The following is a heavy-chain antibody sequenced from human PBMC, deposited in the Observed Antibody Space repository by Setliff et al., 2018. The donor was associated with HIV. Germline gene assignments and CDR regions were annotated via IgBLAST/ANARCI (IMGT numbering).Heavy chain of an antibody. Sequence: PGGSLRLSCVASGFTFSDNGMVWVRQAPGKGLGWVASIDHFGSEENYVDSVRGRFTVSRDNAKNSLYLQMNSLRAEDTAVYFCARDVAVAGTEFWGQGTLVTVSS. CDR1: GFTFSDNG. CDR3: ARDVAVAGTEF. CDR2: IDHFGSEE. J-gene: IGHJ4*02. V-gene: IGHV3-7*01. D-gene: IGHD6-19*01.